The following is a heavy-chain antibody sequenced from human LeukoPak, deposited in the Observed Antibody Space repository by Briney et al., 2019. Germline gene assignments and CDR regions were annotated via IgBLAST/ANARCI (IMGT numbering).Heavy chain of an antibody. D-gene: IGHD3-10*01. CDR3: AKSGASMVRGVHLDY. Sequence: PGGSLRLSCAASGFAFSSYAMSWVRQAPGKGLEWVSAISGSGGSTYYADSVKGRFTISRDNSKNTLYLQMNSLRAEDTAVYYCAKSGASMVRGVHLDYWGQGTLVTVSS. CDR1: GFAFSSYA. CDR2: ISGSGGST. V-gene: IGHV3-23*01. J-gene: IGHJ4*02.